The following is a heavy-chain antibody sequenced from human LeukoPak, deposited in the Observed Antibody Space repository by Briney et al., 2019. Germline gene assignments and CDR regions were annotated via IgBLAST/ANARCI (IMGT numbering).Heavy chain of an antibody. Sequence: SETLSLTCTVSGGSISSYYWSWLRQPAGKGLEWIGRIYTSGSTNYNPSLKSRVTMSVDTSKNHFSLNLSSVTAADTAVYYCARDQGHYGDYEGYFDYWGQGTLVTVSS. CDR3: ARDQGHYGDYEGYFDY. D-gene: IGHD4-17*01. V-gene: IGHV4-4*07. CDR1: GGSISSYY. J-gene: IGHJ4*02. CDR2: IYTSGST.